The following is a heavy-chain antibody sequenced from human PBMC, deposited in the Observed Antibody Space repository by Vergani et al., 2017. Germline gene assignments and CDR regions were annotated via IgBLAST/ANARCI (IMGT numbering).Heavy chain of an antibody. CDR1: DSSIMTNPY. V-gene: IGHV4-38-2*01. CDR2: IHLSGVT. J-gene: IGHJ6*02. D-gene: IGHD3-10*01. CDR3: ARHRGSGGFVPSSYFYGMDV. Sequence: QMQLQESVPGLLKPSETLTLTCDVSDSSIMTNPYWGWFRQSPGKGLEWMGCIHLSGVTHYNSSLKSRVSISSVSSSTFSLSLTSVAAADTAIYYCARHRGSGGFVPSSYFYGMDVWGHGTTVTVSS.